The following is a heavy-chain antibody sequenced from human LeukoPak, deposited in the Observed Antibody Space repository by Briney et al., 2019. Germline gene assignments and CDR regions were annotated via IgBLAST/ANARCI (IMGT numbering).Heavy chain of an antibody. Sequence: GSLRLSCAASGFTYNDYAMGWVRQAPGKGLEWIGEINHSGSTNYNPSLKSRVTISVDTSKNQFSLKLSSVTAADTAVYYCARQIWPHYIPSWGRGVLVTVSS. J-gene: IGHJ4*02. V-gene: IGHV4-34*01. D-gene: IGHD3-16*01. CDR3: ARQIWPHYIPS. CDR1: GFTYNDYA. CDR2: INHSGST.